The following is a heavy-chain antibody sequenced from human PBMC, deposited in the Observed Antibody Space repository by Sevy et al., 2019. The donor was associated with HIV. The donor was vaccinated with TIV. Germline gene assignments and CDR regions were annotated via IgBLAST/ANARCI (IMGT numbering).Heavy chain of an antibody. J-gene: IGHJ5*02. Sequence: SETLSLTCTVSGYSISSGYYWGWIRQPPGKGLEWIGSIYHSGSTYYNPSLKSRVTISVDTSKNQFSLKLSSVTAADTAVYYCARDWSGTGTTRFDPWGQRTLVTVSS. CDR2: IYHSGST. D-gene: IGHD1-7*01. CDR1: GYSISSGYY. CDR3: ARDWSGTGTTRFDP. V-gene: IGHV4-38-2*02.